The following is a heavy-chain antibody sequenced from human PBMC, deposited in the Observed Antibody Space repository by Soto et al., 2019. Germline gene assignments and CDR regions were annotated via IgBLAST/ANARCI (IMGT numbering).Heavy chain of an antibody. CDR2: IRGDGGQT. CDR1: GFTFSSYG. D-gene: IGHD3-9*01. V-gene: IGHV3-23*01. Sequence: GGSLRLSCTASGFTFSSYGMGWVRQAPGKGLQWVSTIRGDGGQTHYTDSVKGRFSISRDNSKNTVYLQMDSLRAEDTAMYFCARDVGLDSDDFFAYWGQGTQVTV. J-gene: IGHJ4*02. CDR3: ARDVGLDSDDFFAY.